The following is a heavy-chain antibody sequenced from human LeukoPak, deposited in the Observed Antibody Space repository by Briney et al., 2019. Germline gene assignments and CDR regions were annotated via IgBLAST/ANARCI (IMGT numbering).Heavy chain of an antibody. J-gene: IGHJ3*02. CDR2: INPSGGST. V-gene: IGHV1-46*01. Sequence: ASVKVSCKASGYTFTSYYMHWVRQAPGQGLEWMGIINPSGGSTSYAQKFQGRVTMTRDTSTSTVYMELSSLRSEDTVVYYCARALTNDAFDIWGQGTMVTVSS. CDR1: GYTFTSYY. CDR3: ARALTNDAFDI.